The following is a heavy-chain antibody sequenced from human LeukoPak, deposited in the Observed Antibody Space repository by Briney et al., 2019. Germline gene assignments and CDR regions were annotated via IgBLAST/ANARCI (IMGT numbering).Heavy chain of an antibody. Sequence: GGSLRLSCAASGFTFGSCWMNWVRQAPGKGLEWVSSISSSSSYIYYADSVKGRFTISRDNAKNSLYLQMNSLRAEDTAVYYCARGRLSNKSSDYWGQGTLVTVSS. CDR2: ISSSSSYI. D-gene: IGHD6-25*01. V-gene: IGHV3-21*01. CDR1: GFTFGSCW. CDR3: ARGRLSNKSSDY. J-gene: IGHJ4*02.